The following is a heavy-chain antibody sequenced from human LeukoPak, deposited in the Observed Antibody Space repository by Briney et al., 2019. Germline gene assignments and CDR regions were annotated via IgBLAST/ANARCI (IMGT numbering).Heavy chain of an antibody. V-gene: IGHV3-23*01. J-gene: IGHJ4*02. CDR3: AKAKVDSYASCFDY. Sequence: PGGSLRLSCAASGFTFSSYAMNWVRQAPGRGLEWVSAISGSGGTTYYADSVKGRFTISRDNSKNTLFLQMNSLRAEDTALYYCAKAKVDSYASCFDYWGQGTLVTVSS. CDR1: GFTFSSYA. D-gene: IGHD5-18*01. CDR2: ISGSGGTT.